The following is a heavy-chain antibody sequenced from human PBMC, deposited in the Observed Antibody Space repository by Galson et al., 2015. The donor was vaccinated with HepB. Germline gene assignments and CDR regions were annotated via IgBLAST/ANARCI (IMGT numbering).Heavy chain of an antibody. Sequence: SLRLSCAASGFTFSNYWMHWVRQAPGKGLVWVSRIQSDGETTDYADSVKGRFPISRDNAKNTLSLQMEGLRAEDTALYFCVRTITPAPIPLFDSWGQGTLVAVSS. V-gene: IGHV3-74*01. CDR2: IQSDGETT. J-gene: IGHJ4*02. CDR3: VRTITPAPIPLFDS. D-gene: IGHD3-10*01. CDR1: GFTFSNYW.